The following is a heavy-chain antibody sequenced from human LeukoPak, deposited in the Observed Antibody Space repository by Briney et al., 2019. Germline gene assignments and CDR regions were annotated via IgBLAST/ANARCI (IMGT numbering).Heavy chain of an antibody. CDR2: IWYDGSNK. CDR1: GFTFSSYG. Sequence: PGGSLRLSCAASGFTFSSYGMHWVRQAPGKGLEWVAVIWYDGSNKYYADSVKGRFTISRDNSKNTLYLQMNSLRVEDTGVYYCATLGYCTSISCYATDGGALDVWGQGTVVTVSS. D-gene: IGHD2-2*01. J-gene: IGHJ3*01. V-gene: IGHV3-33*01. CDR3: ATLGYCTSISCYATDGGALDV.